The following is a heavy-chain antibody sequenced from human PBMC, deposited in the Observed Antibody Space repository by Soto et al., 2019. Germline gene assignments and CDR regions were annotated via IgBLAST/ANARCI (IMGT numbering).Heavy chain of an antibody. V-gene: IGHV4-30-2*05. D-gene: IGHD6-6*01. CDR2: IYHSGST. CDR3: ARERPDGARLDP. CDR1: GGSISSGGYS. Sequence: SETLSLTCAVSGGSISSGGYSWSWIRQPPGKGLEWIGYIYHSGSTSYNPSLKSRVTISVDISKSQFSLKLSSVTAADTAVYYCARERPDGARLDPWGQGTLVTVSS. J-gene: IGHJ5*02.